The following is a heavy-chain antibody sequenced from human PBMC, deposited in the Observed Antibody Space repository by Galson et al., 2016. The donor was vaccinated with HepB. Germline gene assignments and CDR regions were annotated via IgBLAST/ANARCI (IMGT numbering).Heavy chain of an antibody. CDR2: IIRTFGTP. CDR3: YNYYRMHV. J-gene: IGHJ6*02. Sequence: SVKVSCKASGGTLNSYAISWVRQAPGQGLEWMGGIIRTFGTPNYAQKFQGRVTITADESTSTAYMELSSLTSEDTGVYYCYNYYRMHVWGQGTTVTVS. CDR1: GGTLNSYA. V-gene: IGHV1-69*13.